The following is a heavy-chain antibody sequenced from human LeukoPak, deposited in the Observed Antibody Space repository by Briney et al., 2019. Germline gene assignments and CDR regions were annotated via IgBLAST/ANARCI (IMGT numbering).Heavy chain of an antibody. CDR3: AIVDYDYVWGSYFFDY. V-gene: IGHV4-61*08. CDR1: RGSISSGGYY. CDR2: IYYSGST. Sequence: SETLSLTCAVSRGSISSGGYYWRWIRQPPGTGLEWIGYIYYSGSTYYNSSLKSRVTISVDTSKNQFSLQLSSVTAADTAVYYCAIVDYDYVWGSYFFDYWGQGTLVTVSS. J-gene: IGHJ4*02. D-gene: IGHD3-16*01.